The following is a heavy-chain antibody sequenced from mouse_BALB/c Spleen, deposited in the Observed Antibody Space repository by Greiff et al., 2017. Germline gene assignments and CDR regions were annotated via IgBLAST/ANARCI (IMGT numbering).Heavy chain of an antibody. CDR3: ATPLMISGYNFDY. Sequence: QVHVKQSGAELVKPGASVKMSCKASGYTFTSYWMHWVKQRPGQGLEWIGYINPSTGYTEYNQKFKDKATLTADKSSSTAYMQLSSLTSEDSAVYYCATPLMISGYNFDYWGQGTTLTVSS. D-gene: IGHD2-4*01. V-gene: IGHV1-7*01. CDR2: INPSTGYT. CDR1: GYTFTSYW. J-gene: IGHJ2*01.